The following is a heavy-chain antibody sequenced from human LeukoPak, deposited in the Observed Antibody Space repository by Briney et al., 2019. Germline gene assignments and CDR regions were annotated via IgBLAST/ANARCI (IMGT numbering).Heavy chain of an antibody. CDR2: ISDSGGTT. D-gene: IGHD6-19*01. J-gene: IGHJ4*02. Sequence: PGGSLRLSCVASGFTFSNLAMGWVRQAPGKGLEWVSVISDSGGTTYYADSVKGRFTISRDNSRNTLYLQMNSLRVEDTAIYYCAKDARRSSGWYFCDDWGQGTLVTVSS. CDR3: AKDARRSSGWYFCDD. V-gene: IGHV3-23*01. CDR1: GFTFSNLA.